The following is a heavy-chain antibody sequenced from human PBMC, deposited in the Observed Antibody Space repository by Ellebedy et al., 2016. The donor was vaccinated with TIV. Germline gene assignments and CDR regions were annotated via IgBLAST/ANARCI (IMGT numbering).Heavy chain of an antibody. Sequence: GESLKISCGTSGFSFRSYWMTWVRQAPGKGLEWVANINQGGSERHYVDSVKGRFTISRDNAKNSLYLEMNSLRAEDTAVYYCAEGRSGWYYFDYWGQGTLVTVSS. V-gene: IGHV3-7*01. CDR2: INQGGSER. D-gene: IGHD6-19*01. CDR1: GFSFRSYW. J-gene: IGHJ4*02. CDR3: AEGRSGWYYFDY.